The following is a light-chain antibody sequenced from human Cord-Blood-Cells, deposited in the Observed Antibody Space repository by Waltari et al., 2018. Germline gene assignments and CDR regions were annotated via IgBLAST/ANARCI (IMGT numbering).Light chain of an antibody. V-gene: IGKV1-39*01. Sequence: DSQMTKSPSSMSPPVEDIVTITCRPSQSISSYLNWYQRKQGKAAKLLIYAASSLQSGVPSRFSGSGSGKDFTLTISSLQPEDFATYYCQQSYSSPWTFGQGTKVEIK. CDR3: QQSYSSPWT. J-gene: IGKJ1*01. CDR1: QSISSY. CDR2: AAS.